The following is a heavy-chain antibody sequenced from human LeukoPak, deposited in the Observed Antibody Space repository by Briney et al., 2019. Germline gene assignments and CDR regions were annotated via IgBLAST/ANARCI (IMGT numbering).Heavy chain of an antibody. CDR3: ARVYYDILAGYPFYYYYYYMDV. J-gene: IGHJ6*03. D-gene: IGHD3-9*01. CDR1: GFTFSSYS. V-gene: IGHV3-21*04. Sequence: SGGSLRLSCAASGFTFSSYSMNWVRQAPGKGLEWVSSISSSSSYIYYADSVKGRFTISRDNAKNSLYLQMNSLRAEDTALYYCARVYYDILAGYPFYYYYYYMDVWGKGTTVTVSS. CDR2: ISSSSSYI.